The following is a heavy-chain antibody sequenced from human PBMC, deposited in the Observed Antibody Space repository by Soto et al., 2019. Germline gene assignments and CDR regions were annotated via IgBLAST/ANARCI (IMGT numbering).Heavy chain of an antibody. V-gene: IGHV3-74*01. D-gene: IGHD6-6*01. CDR1: GFTFRPYW. CDR2: INSDGSST. Sequence: PGGSLRLSCAASGFTFRPYWMHWVRQAPGKGLVWVSRINSDGSSTNHADSVKGRFTISRDNAKNTLYLQMNSLRVEDTAMYYCERGSSDIWGQGTMVTVSS. J-gene: IGHJ3*02. CDR3: ERGSSDI.